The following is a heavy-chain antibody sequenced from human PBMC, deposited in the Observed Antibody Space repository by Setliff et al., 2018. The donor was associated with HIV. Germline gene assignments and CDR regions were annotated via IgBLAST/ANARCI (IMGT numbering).Heavy chain of an antibody. V-gene: IGHV4-61*09. CDR2: IYTSGST. J-gene: IGHJ4*02. CDR3: ARLTTTYYYDSSAYYHPV. Sequence: KSSETLSLTCTVSGGSISSGSYYWSWIRQPAGKGLEWIGHIYTSGSTNYNPSLKSRVTISVDTSKNQFSLKLSSVTAADTAVYYCARLTTTYYYDSSAYYHPVWGQGTLVTVSS. CDR1: GGSISSGSYY. D-gene: IGHD3-22*01.